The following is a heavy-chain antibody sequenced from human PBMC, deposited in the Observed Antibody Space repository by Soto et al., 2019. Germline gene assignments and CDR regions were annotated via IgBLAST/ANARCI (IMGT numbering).Heavy chain of an antibody. CDR1: GGTFSTYA. D-gene: IGHD5-18*01. V-gene: IGHV1-69*12. Sequence: QVQLVQSGAEVKKPESSVKVSCKAPGGTFSTYAISWVRQSPGQGLEWMGGIIPMFGTANYAQRVQDRVTLTADESTNTVYMELSSLRSEYTAGYFCASGIQLWLRRINNGYSGWGQGTLVTVSS. J-gene: IGHJ4*02. CDR2: IIPMFGTA. CDR3: ASGIQLWLRRINNGYSG.